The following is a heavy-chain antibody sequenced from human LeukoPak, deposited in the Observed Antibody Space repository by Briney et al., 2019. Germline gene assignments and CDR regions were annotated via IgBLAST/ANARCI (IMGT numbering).Heavy chain of an antibody. CDR2: ISPSSGST. CDR1: GYDFTSYY. V-gene: IGHV1-46*01. J-gene: IGHJ4*02. CDR3: ARGSSTAVVILDPYYFDS. D-gene: IGHD3-22*01. Sequence: ASVKVSCKASGYDFTSYYMHWLRQAPGQGLEWMAIISPSSGSTSFAQKFQGRLSMTRDTSTSTVYMELRSLRSEDTAVYYCARGSSTAVVILDPYYFDSWGQGTLVTVSS.